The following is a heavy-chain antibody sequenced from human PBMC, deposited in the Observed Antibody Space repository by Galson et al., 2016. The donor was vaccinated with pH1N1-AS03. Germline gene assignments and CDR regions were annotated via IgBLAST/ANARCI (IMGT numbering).Heavy chain of an antibody. CDR1: GGSINSHY. D-gene: IGHD3-16*02. V-gene: IGHV4-59*11. J-gene: IGHJ5*02. Sequence: SETLSLTCTVSGGSINSHYWSWIRQPPGKGLEWIGCIHYSGCTNYNPSLKSRVTISLDTSKRQLSLKLSSVTAADTAVYYCARDRYFSGCSYEGWCDPWGQGTLVTVSS. CDR2: IHYSGCT. CDR3: ARDRYFSGCSYEGWCDP.